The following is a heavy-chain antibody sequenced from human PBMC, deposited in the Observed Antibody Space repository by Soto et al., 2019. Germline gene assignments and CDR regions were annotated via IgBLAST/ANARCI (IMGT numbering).Heavy chain of an antibody. D-gene: IGHD3-3*02. Sequence: PSETLSLTFNLCCRAIRTSTYYWGWIRQPPGKGLEWIGSIYYSGSTYYNPSLKSRVTISVDTSKNQFSLKLTSVTAADTAVYYCASPKIAFYNWFDPWGQG. V-gene: IGHV4-39*01. CDR3: ASPKIAFYNWFDP. CDR2: IYYSGST. CDR1: CRAIRTSTYY. J-gene: IGHJ5*02.